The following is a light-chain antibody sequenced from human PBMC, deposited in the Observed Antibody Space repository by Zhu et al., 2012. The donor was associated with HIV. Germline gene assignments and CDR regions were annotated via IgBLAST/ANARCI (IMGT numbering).Light chain of an antibody. CDR2: DAS. CDR1: QSVSSY. J-gene: IGKJ1*01. CDR3: QQYGSSPRT. Sequence: EIVLTQSPATLSLSPGERATLYCRASQSVSSYLAWYQQKPGQAPRLLIYDASSRATGIPDRFSGSGSGTDFTLTISRLEPEDFAVYYCQQYGSSPRTFGQGTKVEIK. V-gene: IGKV3-20*01.